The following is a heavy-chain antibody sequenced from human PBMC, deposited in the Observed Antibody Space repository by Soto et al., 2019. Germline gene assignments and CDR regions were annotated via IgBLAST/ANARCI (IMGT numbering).Heavy chain of an antibody. CDR3: ARAGGYVDIYISGFNY. CDR2: IYYSGST. V-gene: IGHV4-31*03. CDR1: GDSISSGGYY. D-gene: IGHD5-12*01. J-gene: IGHJ4*02. Sequence: QVQLQESGPGLVKPSQTLSLTCTVSGDSISSGGYYWSWIRQHPGKGLEWIGYIYYSGSTDYNPSLKSRLTISIDTSKNQFSLKLSSVTAADTAVYYGARAGGYVDIYISGFNYWGQGTLVTVSS.